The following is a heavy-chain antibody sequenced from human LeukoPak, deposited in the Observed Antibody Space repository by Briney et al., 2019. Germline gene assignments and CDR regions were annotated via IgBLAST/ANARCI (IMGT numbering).Heavy chain of an antibody. D-gene: IGHD3-3*01. CDR3: ARGRHYDFWSGSADDAFDI. V-gene: IGHV1-3*01. Sequence: ASVKVSCKASGYSFSTYTMNWVRQAPGQRLEWMGWINAGNGNTKYSQKFQGRVTITRDTSASTAYMELSSLRSEDTAVYYCARGRHYDFWSGSADDAFDIWGQGTMVTVSS. CDR2: INAGNGNT. J-gene: IGHJ3*02. CDR1: GYSFSTYT.